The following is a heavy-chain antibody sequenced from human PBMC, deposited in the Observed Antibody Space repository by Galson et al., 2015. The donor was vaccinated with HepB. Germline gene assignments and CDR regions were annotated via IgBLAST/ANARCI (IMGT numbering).Heavy chain of an antibody. D-gene: IGHD3-9*01. Sequence: SLRLSCAASGFTFDDYTMHWVRQAPGKGLEWVSLISWDGGSTYYADSVKGRFTISRDNSKNSLYLQMNSLRTEDTALYYCAKDLKGDDILTGYPLPGGMDVWGQGTTVTVSS. V-gene: IGHV3-43*01. CDR1: GFTFDDYT. CDR3: AKDLKGDDILTGYPLPGGMDV. CDR2: ISWDGGST. J-gene: IGHJ6*02.